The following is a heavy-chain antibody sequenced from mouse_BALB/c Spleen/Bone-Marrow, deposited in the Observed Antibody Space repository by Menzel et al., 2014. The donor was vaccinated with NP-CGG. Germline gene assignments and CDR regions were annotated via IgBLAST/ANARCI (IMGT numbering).Heavy chain of an antibody. CDR1: GFNIKDTY. CDR3: ANYYYGSSLFAY. V-gene: IGHV14-3*02. CDR2: IDPANGNT. D-gene: IGHD1-1*01. J-gene: IGHJ3*01. Sequence: EVKLMESGAELVKPGASVKLSCTASGFNIKDTYMHWVKQRPEQGLEWIGRIDPANGNTKYDPKFQGKATITADTSSNTAYLQLSSLTSVDTAVYYCANYYYGSSLFAYWGQGTLVTVSA.